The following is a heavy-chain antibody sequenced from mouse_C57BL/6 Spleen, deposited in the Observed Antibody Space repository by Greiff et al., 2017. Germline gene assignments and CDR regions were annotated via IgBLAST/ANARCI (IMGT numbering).Heavy chain of an antibody. CDR2: INPNNGGT. Sequence: EVQLQQSGPELVKPGASVKIPCKASGYTFTDYNMDWVKQSHGKSLEWIGDINPNNGGTIYNQKFKGKATLTVDKSSSTAYMELRSLTSEDTAVYYCARSVYDGYAMDYWGQGTSVTVSS. J-gene: IGHJ4*01. D-gene: IGHD2-3*01. CDR3: ARSVYDGYAMDY. CDR1: GYTFTDYN. V-gene: IGHV1-18*01.